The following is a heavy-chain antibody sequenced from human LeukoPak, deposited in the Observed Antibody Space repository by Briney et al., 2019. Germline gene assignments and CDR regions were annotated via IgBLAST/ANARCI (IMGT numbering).Heavy chain of an antibody. V-gene: IGHV4-61*01. CDR1: GGSVSSGSYY. D-gene: IGHD2-15*01. Sequence: PSETLSLTCTVSGGSVSSGSYYWSWIRQPPGKGLEWIGYIYYSGSTNYNPSLKSRVTISVDTSKNQFSLKLSSVTAADTAVYYCARSFGYFDNWGQGTLVTVSS. J-gene: IGHJ4*02. CDR3: ARSFGYFDN. CDR2: IYYSGST.